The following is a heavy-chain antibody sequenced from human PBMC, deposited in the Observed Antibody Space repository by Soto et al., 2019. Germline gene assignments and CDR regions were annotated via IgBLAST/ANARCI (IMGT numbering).Heavy chain of an antibody. CDR1: GFTFSSYG. CDR2: ISYDGSNK. V-gene: IGHV3-30*18. CDR3: AKGLRPYYYYYGMDV. Sequence: QVQLVESGGGVVQPGRSLRLSCAASGFTFSSYGMHWVRQAPGKGLEWVAVISYDGSNKYYADSVKGRFTISRDNSKNTLYLQRNSLRAEDTAVYYCAKGLRPYYYYYGMDVWGQGTTVTVSS. D-gene: IGHD4-17*01. J-gene: IGHJ6*02.